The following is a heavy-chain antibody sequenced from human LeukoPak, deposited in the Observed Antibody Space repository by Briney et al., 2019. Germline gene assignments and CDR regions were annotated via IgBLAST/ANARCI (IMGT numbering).Heavy chain of an antibody. CDR3: ASPLYSGSYQIDY. Sequence: SETLSLTCTVSGGSISSSSYYWGWIRQPPGKGLEWIGSIYYSGSTYYNPSLKSRVTISVDTSKNQFSLKLSSVTAADTAVYYCASPLYSGSYQIDYWGQGTLVTVSS. J-gene: IGHJ4*02. CDR2: IYYSGST. CDR1: GGSISSSSYY. V-gene: IGHV4-39*01. D-gene: IGHD1-26*01.